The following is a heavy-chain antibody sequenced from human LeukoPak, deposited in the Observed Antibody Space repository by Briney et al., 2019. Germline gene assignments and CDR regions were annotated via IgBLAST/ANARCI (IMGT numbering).Heavy chain of an antibody. D-gene: IGHD6-13*01. V-gene: IGHV3-30*18. CDR2: ISYDGSNK. J-gene: IGHJ4*02. CDR1: GFTFSSYG. CDR3: AKGGIAAAATGIY. Sequence: GGSLRLSCAASGFTFSSYGMHWVRQAPGKGLEWVAVISYDGSNKYYADSVKGRFTISRDNSKNTLYLQMNSLRAEDTAAYYCAKGGIAAAATGIYWGQGTLVTVSS.